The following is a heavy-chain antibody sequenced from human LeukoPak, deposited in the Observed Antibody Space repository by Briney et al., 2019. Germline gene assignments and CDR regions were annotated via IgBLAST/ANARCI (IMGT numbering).Heavy chain of an antibody. Sequence: SVKVSCKASGGTFISYAISWVREAPGQGLEWMGGIIPIFGTANYAQKFQGRVTITTDESTSTAYMELSSLRSEGTAVYYCARDTMVRGVIDRWFDPWGQGTLVTVSS. D-gene: IGHD3-10*01. CDR1: GGTFISYA. J-gene: IGHJ5*02. V-gene: IGHV1-69*05. CDR2: IIPIFGTA. CDR3: ARDTMVRGVIDRWFDP.